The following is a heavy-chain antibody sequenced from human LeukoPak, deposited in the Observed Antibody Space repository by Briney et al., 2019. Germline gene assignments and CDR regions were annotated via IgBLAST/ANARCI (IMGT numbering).Heavy chain of an antibody. CDR2: ISTYSGTT. V-gene: IGHV1-18*01. D-gene: IGHD2/OR15-2a*01. J-gene: IGHJ3*02. CDR1: GYTFSNSG. Sequence: ASVKVSCKASGYTFSNSGISWVRQAPGQGLEWMGWISTYSGTTNYAHNLQGRLTMTTDTSTSTAYMELRSLRSDDTAVYYCARERLSTHLVSFDIWGQGTMVTVSS. CDR3: ARERLSTHLVSFDI.